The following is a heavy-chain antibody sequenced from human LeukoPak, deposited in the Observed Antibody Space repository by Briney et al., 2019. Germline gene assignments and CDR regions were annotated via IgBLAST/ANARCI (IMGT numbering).Heavy chain of an antibody. V-gene: IGHV3-53*01. D-gene: IGHD5-18*01. J-gene: IGHJ4*02. CDR1: GFTVSSNY. CDR2: IYSGGST. Sequence: PGGSLRLSCAASGFTVSSNYMSWVRQAPGMGLEWVSVIYSGGSTYYADSVKGRFTISRDNSKNTLYLQMNSLRAEDTAVYYCARIGVVQLWLYFDYWGQGTLVTVSS. CDR3: ARIGVVQLWLYFDY.